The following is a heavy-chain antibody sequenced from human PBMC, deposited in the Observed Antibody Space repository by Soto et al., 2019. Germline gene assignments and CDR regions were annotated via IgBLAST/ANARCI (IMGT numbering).Heavy chain of an antibody. CDR2: IYYSGST. CDR1: GGSISSGGYY. V-gene: IGHV4-31*03. D-gene: IGHD1-26*01. Sequence: QVQLQESGPGLVKPSQTLSLTCTVSGGSISSGGYYWSWIRQHPGKGLEWIGYIYYSGSTYYNPSLKSRVTISVDTSKNQLCLKLSSVTAADTAVYYCAREGGIVGATAADYWGQGTLVTVSS. J-gene: IGHJ4*02. CDR3: AREGGIVGATAADY.